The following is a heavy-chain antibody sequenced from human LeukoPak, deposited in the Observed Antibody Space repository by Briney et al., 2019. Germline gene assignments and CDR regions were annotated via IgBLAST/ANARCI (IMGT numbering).Heavy chain of an antibody. Sequence: GGSLRLSCAASGFTFSSYEMNWVRQAPGKGLEWVSSISGSGGSTYYADSVKGRFTISRDNAKNSLYPQMNSLRAEDTAVYYCARDLRVTVTTSCFDYWGQGTLVTVSS. D-gene: IGHD4-17*01. CDR2: ISGSGGST. CDR1: GFTFSSYE. V-gene: IGHV3-48*03. CDR3: ARDLRVTVTTSCFDY. J-gene: IGHJ4*02.